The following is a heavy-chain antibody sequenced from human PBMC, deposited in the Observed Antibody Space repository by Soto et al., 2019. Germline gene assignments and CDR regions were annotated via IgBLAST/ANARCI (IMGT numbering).Heavy chain of an antibody. CDR2: IYYSGST. Sequence: PSETLSLTCTVSGGSISSSSYYWGWIRQPPGKGLEWIGSIYYSGSTYYNPSLKSRVTISADTSKNQFSLKLSSVTAADTAVYYCARIAVADTSFDYWGQGTPVTVSS. CDR1: GGSISSSSYY. CDR3: ARIAVADTSFDY. D-gene: IGHD6-19*01. V-gene: IGHV4-39*01. J-gene: IGHJ4*02.